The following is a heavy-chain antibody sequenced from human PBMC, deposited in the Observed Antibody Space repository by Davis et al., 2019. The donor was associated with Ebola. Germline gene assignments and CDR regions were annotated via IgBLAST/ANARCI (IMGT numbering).Heavy chain of an antibody. CDR1: GFTFGSYA. J-gene: IGHJ4*02. CDR3: ARDQYYYDSSGYYSRYFDY. Sequence: GGSLRLSCAASGFTFGSYAMSWVRQAPGKGLEWVSAISGSGGTYYADSVKGRFTISRDNSKNTLYLQMNSLRAEDTAVYYCARDQYYYDSSGYYSRYFDYWGQGTLVTVSS. D-gene: IGHD3-22*01. CDR2: ISGSGGT. V-gene: IGHV3-23*01.